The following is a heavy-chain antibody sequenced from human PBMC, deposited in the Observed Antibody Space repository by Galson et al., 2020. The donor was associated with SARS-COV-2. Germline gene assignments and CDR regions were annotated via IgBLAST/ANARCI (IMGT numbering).Heavy chain of an antibody. J-gene: IGHJ4*02. CDR1: GYTFTTNW. CDR2: IHPVDSDT. D-gene: IGHD6-6*01. V-gene: IGHV5-51*01. CDR3: ARRWGSSSGEVRDYFDY. Sequence: HGESLKISCKGSGYTFTTNWIAWVRQTPGKGLEWMGMIHPVDSDTRYGPSFQGQVTISADRSTNTAFLQWSSLKASDTATYYCARRWGSSSGEVRDYFDYWGQGTLVTVSS.